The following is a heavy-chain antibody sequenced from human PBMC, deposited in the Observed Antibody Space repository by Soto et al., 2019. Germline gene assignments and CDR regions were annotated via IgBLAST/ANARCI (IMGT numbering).Heavy chain of an antibody. CDR1: GFTFSSYG. CDR2: IWYDGSNK. J-gene: IGHJ6*02. CDR3: ARDRDPGGYYYYGMDV. Sequence: PGGSLRLSCAASGFTFSSYGMHWVRQAPGKGLEWVAVIWYDGSNKYYADSVKGRFTISRDNSKNTLYLQMNSLRAEDTAVYYCARDRDPGGYYYYGMDVWGQGTTVTVSS. D-gene: IGHD3-16*01. V-gene: IGHV3-33*01.